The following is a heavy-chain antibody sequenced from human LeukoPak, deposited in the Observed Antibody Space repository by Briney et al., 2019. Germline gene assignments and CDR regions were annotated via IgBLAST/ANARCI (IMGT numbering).Heavy chain of an antibody. D-gene: IGHD2-8*01. CDR3: ARDTNGLAY. Sequence: PASALTVSCAPSGCSFSSYGMHEVRPAPGKGLEWVAVIWYDGSNKYYADSVKGRFTISRDNSKNTLYLQMNSLRAEDTAVYYCARDTNGLAYWGLGTRVTVSS. V-gene: IGHV3-33*08. J-gene: IGHJ4*02. CDR2: IWYDGSNK. CDR1: GCSFSSYG.